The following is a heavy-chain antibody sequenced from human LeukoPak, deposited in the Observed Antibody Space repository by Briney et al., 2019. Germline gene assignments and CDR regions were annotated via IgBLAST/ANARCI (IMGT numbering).Heavy chain of an antibody. CDR2: IYYSGST. Sequence: SETLSLTCTVSGGSISSSSYYWGWIRQPPGKGLEWIGCIYYSGSTDYNPSLKSRVTISVDTSKNQFSLKLSSVTAADTAVYYCARGPNYPSPSPFDYWGQGTLVTVSS. D-gene: IGHD5-24*01. J-gene: IGHJ4*02. CDR1: GGSISSSSYY. CDR3: ARGPNYPSPSPFDY. V-gene: IGHV4-39*07.